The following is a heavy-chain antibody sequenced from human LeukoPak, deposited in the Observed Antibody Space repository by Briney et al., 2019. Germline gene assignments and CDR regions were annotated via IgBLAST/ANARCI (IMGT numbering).Heavy chain of an antibody. V-gene: IGHV4-4*07. J-gene: IGHJ5*02. CDR1: GGSISSYY. D-gene: IGHD3-22*01. Sequence: PSETLSLTCTVSGGSISSYYWSWIRQPAGKGLEWIGRIYTSGSTNYNPSLKSRVTMSGDTSKNQFSLKLSSVTAADTAVYYCARDYDSSGYYQGWFDPWGQGTLVTVSS. CDR3: ARDYDSSGYYQGWFDP. CDR2: IYTSGST.